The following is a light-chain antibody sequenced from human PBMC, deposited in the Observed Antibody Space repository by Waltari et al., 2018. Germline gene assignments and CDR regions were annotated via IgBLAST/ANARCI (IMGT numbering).Light chain of an antibody. CDR2: GPS. J-gene: IGKJ4*01. CDR3: QQYDSSPPT. CDR1: QSFTNY. V-gene: IGKV3-20*01. Sequence: EIVLTQSPAPLSLSPGERTTLSCRASQSFTNYLAWYQQKPGQAPRTPISGPSSRATGIPDRFSGSGAATDFTRTISRLEPEDFAVYDCQQYDSSPPTFGGGTKVEIK.